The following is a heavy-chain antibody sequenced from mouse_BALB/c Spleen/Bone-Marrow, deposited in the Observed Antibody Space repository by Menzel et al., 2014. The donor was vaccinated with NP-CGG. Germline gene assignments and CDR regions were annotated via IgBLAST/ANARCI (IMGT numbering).Heavy chain of an antibody. CDR3: ARVWYFDY. CDR2: INSNGGGT. CDR1: GFTFSSYG. Sequence: VQLQQSGGGLVQPGGSLKLSCAASGFTFSSYGMSWVRQTPDKRLELVATINSNGGGTYYPDSVKGRFTISRDNAKNTLYLQMSSLKSEDTAMYYCARVWYFDYWGQGTSLTVSS. V-gene: IGHV5-6-3*01. J-gene: IGHJ2*03.